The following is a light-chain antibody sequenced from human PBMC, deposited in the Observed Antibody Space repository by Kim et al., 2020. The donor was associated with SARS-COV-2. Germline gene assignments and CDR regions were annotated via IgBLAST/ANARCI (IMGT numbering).Light chain of an antibody. V-gene: IGLV3-1*01. CDR3: QASDSSTAYV. CDR2: QDS. Sequence: SYELTQPPSVSVSPGQTASITCSGDELGDKYACWYQQKPGQSPVLVIYQDSKRPSGIPERFSGSNSGNTATLTISGTQAMDEADYYCQASDSSTAYVFGTGTKVTVL. J-gene: IGLJ1*01. CDR1: ELGDKY.